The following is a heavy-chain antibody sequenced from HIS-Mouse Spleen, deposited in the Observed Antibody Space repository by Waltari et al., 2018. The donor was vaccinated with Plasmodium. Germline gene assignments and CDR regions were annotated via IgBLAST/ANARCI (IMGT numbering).Heavy chain of an antibody. CDR3: ARVLGYKAAAGTFVEYFQH. CDR1: GYTFTGYY. D-gene: IGHD6-13*01. Sequence: QVQLVQSGAEVKKPGASMKVSCKSSGYTFTGYYMHWVRQAPGQGLEWMGWINPNSGGTNYAQKVQGRVTMTRDTSISTAYMELSRLRSDDTAVYYCARVLGYKAAAGTFVEYFQHWGQGTLVTVSS. J-gene: IGHJ1*01. CDR2: INPNSGGT. V-gene: IGHV1-2*02.